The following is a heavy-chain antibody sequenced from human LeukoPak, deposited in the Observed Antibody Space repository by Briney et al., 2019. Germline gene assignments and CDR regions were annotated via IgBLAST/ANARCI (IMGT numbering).Heavy chain of an antibody. J-gene: IGHJ5*02. CDR1: GAAIGSHY. CDR3: ARIAGIAAAGTSYDWFDP. Sequence: SETLSLTCTVSGAAIGSHYWSWIRQPPGKGLEWIGYIYYSGSTNYNPSLKSRVTISVDTSKNQFSLKLSSVTAADTAVYYCARIAGIAAAGTSYDWFDPWGQGTLVTVSS. V-gene: IGHV4-59*11. D-gene: IGHD6-13*01. CDR2: IYYSGST.